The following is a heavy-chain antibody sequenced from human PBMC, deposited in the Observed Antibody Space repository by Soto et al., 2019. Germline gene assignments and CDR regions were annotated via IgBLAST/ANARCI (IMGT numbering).Heavy chain of an antibody. Sequence: ASVKVSCKASGYTFTSYYMHWVRQAPGQGLEWMGIINPSGGSISYAQKFQGRVTMARDTSTSTVYMELSSLRSEDTAVYYCARDSPGTVVAATPENWFDPWGQGTLVTVSS. CDR2: INPSGGSI. D-gene: IGHD2-15*01. CDR3: ARDSPGTVVAATPENWFDP. J-gene: IGHJ5*02. V-gene: IGHV1-46*01. CDR1: GYTFTSYY.